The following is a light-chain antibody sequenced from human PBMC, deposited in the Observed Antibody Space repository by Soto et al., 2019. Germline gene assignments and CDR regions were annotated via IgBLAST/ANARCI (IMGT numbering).Light chain of an antibody. CDR3: QQYNSYPWT. CDR1: QSISSS. V-gene: IGKV1-5*03. CDR2: QAS. J-gene: IGKJ1*01. Sequence: DIQMTQSPSTLSASVGDRVTITCRASQSISSSLAWYQQKPGKAPKLLIYQASSLESAAPSRFSGSGSGTESTLTISSLQPDDFATYYCQQYNSYPWTFGQGTKVDI.